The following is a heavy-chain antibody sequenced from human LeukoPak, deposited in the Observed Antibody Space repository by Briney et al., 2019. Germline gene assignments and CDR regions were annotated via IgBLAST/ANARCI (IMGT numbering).Heavy chain of an antibody. V-gene: IGHV3-53*01. CDR2: IYTSGST. D-gene: IGHD5-18*01. J-gene: IGHJ4*02. CDR3: AREGGHTAIWFDY. CDR1: GFTVSSNY. Sequence: SGGSLRLSCAASGFTVSSNYISWVRQAPGKGLEWVSLIYTSGSTYYADSVKGRFTISRDNAKNSLYLQMNSLRAEDTAVYYCAREGGHTAIWFDYWGQGTLVTVSS.